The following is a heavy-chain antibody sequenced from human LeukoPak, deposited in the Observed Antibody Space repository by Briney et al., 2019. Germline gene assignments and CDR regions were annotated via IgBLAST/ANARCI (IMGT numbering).Heavy chain of an antibody. Sequence: GGALRLSRADSGLTFSSYWMSWLRQAAGKGREGVANIKQDGSEKYYVDSVKGRYTISRDNAKNSLYLQMSSLRAEDTAVYYWAIEWHATFVYWGEAILVSVSS. CDR1: GLTFSSYW. D-gene: IGHD1-26*01. J-gene: IGHJ4*02. CDR2: IKQDGSEK. V-gene: IGHV3-7*01. CDR3: AIEWHATFVY.